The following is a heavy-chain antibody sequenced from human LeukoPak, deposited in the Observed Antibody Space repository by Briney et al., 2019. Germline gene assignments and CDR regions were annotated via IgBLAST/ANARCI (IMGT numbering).Heavy chain of an antibody. CDR1: GYSFTSYW. D-gene: IGHD6-13*01. J-gene: IGHJ3*02. CDR2: IYPGDSDT. Sequence: GESLKISCKGSGYSFTSYWIGWVRQMPGKGLEWMGIIYPGDSDTRYSPSFQGQVTISADKSISTAYLQWSSLKALDTAMYYCARRLRGYSSSWYVAFDIWGQGTMVTVSS. CDR3: ARRLRGYSSSWYVAFDI. V-gene: IGHV5-51*01.